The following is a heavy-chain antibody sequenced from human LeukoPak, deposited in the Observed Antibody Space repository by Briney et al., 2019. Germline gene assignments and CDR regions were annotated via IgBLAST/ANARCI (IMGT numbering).Heavy chain of an antibody. D-gene: IGHD3-9*01. CDR2: INHSGST. CDR3: ARPYYDILTDYGMDV. CDR1: GGSFSGYY. Sequence: SETLSLTCAVYGGSFSGYYWSWIRQPPGKGLEWIGEINHSGSTNYNPSLKSRVTISVDTSKNQFSLKLSSVTAADTAVYYCARPYYDILTDYGMDVWGQGTTVTVSS. J-gene: IGHJ6*02. V-gene: IGHV4-34*01.